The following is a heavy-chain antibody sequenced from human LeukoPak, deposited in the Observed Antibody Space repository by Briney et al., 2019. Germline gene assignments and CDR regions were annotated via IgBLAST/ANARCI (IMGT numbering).Heavy chain of an antibody. V-gene: IGHV4-34*01. J-gene: IGHJ4*02. CDR1: GGSLSGYY. Sequence: SETLSLTCAVYGGSLSGYYWSWIRQPPGKGLEWIGEINHSGSTNYNPSLKSRVTISVDTSKNQFSLKLSSVTAADTAVYYCAREDDSSGTPFFDYWGQGTLVTVSS. D-gene: IGHD3-22*01. CDR3: AREDDSSGTPFFDY. CDR2: INHSGST.